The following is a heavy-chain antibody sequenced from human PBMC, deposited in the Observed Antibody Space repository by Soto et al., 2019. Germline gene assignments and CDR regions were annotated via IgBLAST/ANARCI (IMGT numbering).Heavy chain of an antibody. CDR1: GFTFSHYR. Sequence: PGASLRLSCAASGFTFSHYRMHWVRQAPGKGLLWVARINRDGSTTTYADSVRGRFTISRDNAKGMVYLQLDSLRGDDTAVYYCAIHGLVLQAFDLWGQGT. D-gene: IGHD2-2*01. CDR3: AIHGLVLQAFDL. CDR2: INRDGSTT. V-gene: IGHV3-74*03. J-gene: IGHJ5*02.